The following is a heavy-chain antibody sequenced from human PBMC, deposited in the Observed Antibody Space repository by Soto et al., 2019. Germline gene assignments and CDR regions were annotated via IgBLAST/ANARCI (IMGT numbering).Heavy chain of an antibody. CDR1: GFTFSTYT. CDR3: VREDGKVGTNSAFDY. CDR2: INGRGNDI. J-gene: IGHJ4*02. D-gene: IGHD1-26*01. Sequence: EVQVVESGGDLVKPGGSLRLSCASSGFTFSTYTMNWVRQAPGKGLEWVSSINGRGNDIYYAESVKGRFTISRDNAKNSLYLQMDRLRAEDTALYYCVREDGKVGTNSAFDYWGLGALVTVSS. V-gene: IGHV3-21*01.